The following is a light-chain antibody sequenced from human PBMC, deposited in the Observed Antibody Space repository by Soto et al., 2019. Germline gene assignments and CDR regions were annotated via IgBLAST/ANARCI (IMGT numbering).Light chain of an antibody. CDR1: QSVRTY. J-gene: IGKJ5*01. CDR3: QQRNSWPPIT. CDR2: DAS. Sequence: EIVLTQSPVTLSLCPGERATLSCRASQSVRTYLAWYQVKPGQAPRLLIYDASSRASGVPARLSGSGSGTDFTLTISSLEPEDFTLYYCQQRNSWPPITFGQGTRLEIK. V-gene: IGKV3-11*01.